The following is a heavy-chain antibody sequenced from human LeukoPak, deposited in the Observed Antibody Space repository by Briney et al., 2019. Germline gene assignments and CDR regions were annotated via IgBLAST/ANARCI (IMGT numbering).Heavy chain of an antibody. J-gene: IGHJ6*02. CDR3: ARDLHYYVAMDV. D-gene: IGHD3-10*02. CDR2: ISGSGGTT. V-gene: IGHV3-23*01. Sequence: PGGSLRLSCAASGFIFSNYAMSCVRQAPGEGLEWGSSISGSGGTTFNADSVKGRFTISRGNSKSMLFLHLNNLRAEDTALYYCARDLHYYVAMDVWGQGTTVTVSS. CDR1: GFIFSNYA.